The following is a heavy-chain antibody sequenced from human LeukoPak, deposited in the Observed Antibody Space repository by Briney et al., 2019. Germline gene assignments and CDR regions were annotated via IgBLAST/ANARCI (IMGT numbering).Heavy chain of an antibody. D-gene: IGHD3-16*01. V-gene: IGHV4-59*08. J-gene: IGHJ6*02. CDR2: IYYSGST. Sequence: PSETLSLTCTVSGGSPISDYWSWVRQPPGKGLEWIGYIYYSGSTTYNPSPKSRVTISVVPSKSQFSVKLSYVYAADKAVYYCARQYPLIDYYYGMDVWGQGTTVTVSS. CDR3: ARQYPLIDYYYGMDV. CDR1: GGSPISDY.